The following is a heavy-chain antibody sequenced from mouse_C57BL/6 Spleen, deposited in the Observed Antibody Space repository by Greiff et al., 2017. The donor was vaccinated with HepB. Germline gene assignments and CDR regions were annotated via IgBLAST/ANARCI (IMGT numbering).Heavy chain of an antibody. D-gene: IGHD1-1*01. CDR2: IHPNSGST. CDR3: ARHGSDYFDY. J-gene: IGHJ2*01. Sequence: QVQLQQSGAELVKPGASVKLSCKASGYTFTSYWMHWVKQRPGQGLEWIGMIHPNSGSTNYNEKFKSKATLTVDKSSSTAYMQLSSLTSEDSAVYYCARHGSDYFDYWGQGTTLTVSS. V-gene: IGHV1-64*01. CDR1: GYTFTSYW.